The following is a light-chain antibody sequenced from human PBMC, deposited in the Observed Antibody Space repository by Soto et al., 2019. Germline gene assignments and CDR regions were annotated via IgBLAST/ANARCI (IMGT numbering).Light chain of an antibody. CDR3: CSHSSSITWM. Sequence: QSALTQTASVSGSPGQSITISCTGTSSDVGGYNFVSWYQQHPGKAPKLIIHEVTNRPSGVSGRFSGAKSGNPAFLTISGLQAEDEAVYYCCSHSSSITWMFGGGTKLTVL. J-gene: IGLJ3*02. CDR1: SSDVGGYNF. V-gene: IGLV2-14*03. CDR2: EVT.